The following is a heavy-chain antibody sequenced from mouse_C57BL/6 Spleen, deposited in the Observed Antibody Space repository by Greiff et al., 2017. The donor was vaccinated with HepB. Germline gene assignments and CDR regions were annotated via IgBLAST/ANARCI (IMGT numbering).Heavy chain of an antibody. Sequence: VQLQQSGAELVRPGASVKLSCTASGFNIKDDYMHWVKQRPEQGLEWIGWIDPENGDTEYASKFQGKATITADTSSNTAYLQLSSLTSEDTAVYYCTTPHYYCSSYVGFAYWGQGTLVTVSA. D-gene: IGHD1-1*01. J-gene: IGHJ3*01. V-gene: IGHV14-4*01. CDR1: GFNIKDDY. CDR3: TTPHYYCSSYVGFAY. CDR2: IDPENGDT.